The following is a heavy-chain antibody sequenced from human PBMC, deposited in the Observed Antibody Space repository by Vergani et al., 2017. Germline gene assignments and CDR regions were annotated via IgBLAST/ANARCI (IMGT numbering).Heavy chain of an antibody. V-gene: IGHV4-31*03. CDR2: IYYSGST. CDR1: GGSISSGGYY. Sequence: QVQLQQWGAGLVKPSQTLSLTCTVSGGSISSGGYYWSWIRQHPGKGLEWIGYIYYSGSTYYNPSLKSRVTISVDTSKNQFSLKLSSVTAADTAVYYCASLLDRGSSYFDYWGQGTLVTVSS. J-gene: IGHJ4*02. CDR3: ASLLDRGSSYFDY. D-gene: IGHD6-6*01.